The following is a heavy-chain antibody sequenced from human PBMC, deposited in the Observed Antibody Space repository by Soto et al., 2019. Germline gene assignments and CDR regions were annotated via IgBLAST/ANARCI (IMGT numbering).Heavy chain of an antibody. CDR1: GGSISSGAYY. CDR3: ARAFGSTMPSLV. V-gene: IGHV4-31*03. CDR2: IYYSAST. D-gene: IGHD2-2*01. Sequence: TLSLTCTVSGGSISSGAYYWNWIRQHPGKDLEWIGYIYYSASTYYNPSLQSRVTIAVDTSKNQFSLKLTSVTAADTAVYYCARAFGSTMPSLVWGQGTLVTVSS. J-gene: IGHJ4*02.